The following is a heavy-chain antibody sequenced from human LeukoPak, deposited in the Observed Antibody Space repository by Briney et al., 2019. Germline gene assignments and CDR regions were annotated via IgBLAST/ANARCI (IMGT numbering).Heavy chain of an antibody. J-gene: IGHJ4*02. D-gene: IGHD6-19*01. CDR1: EFTFSSYA. CDR3: AKDLDPGIAVAGLYFDY. CDR2: ISGSGGST. Sequence: GGSLRLSCAASEFTFSSYAMSWVRQAPGKGLEWVSAISGSGGSTYYADSVKGRFTISRDNSKNTLYLQMNSLRAEDTALYYCAKDLDPGIAVAGLYFDYWGQGTLVTVSS. V-gene: IGHV3-23*01.